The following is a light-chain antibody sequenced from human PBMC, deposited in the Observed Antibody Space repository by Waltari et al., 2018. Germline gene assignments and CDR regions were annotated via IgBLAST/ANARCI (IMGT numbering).Light chain of an antibody. Sequence: QSALTQPASVSGSPGQSITLSCPGTSIDSNYVSWYQQHPGKAPQVMIYDVTDRPSGVSNRFSGSKSGNTASLTISGLQAEDEADYYCSSWTDSDALKLLFGGGTKLTVL. CDR1: SIDSNY. CDR3: SSWTDSDALKLL. J-gene: IGLJ2*01. CDR2: DVT. V-gene: IGLV2-14*03.